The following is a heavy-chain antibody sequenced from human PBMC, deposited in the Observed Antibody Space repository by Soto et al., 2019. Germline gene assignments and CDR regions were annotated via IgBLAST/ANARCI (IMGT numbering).Heavy chain of an antibody. CDR1: GYTFTDYF. Sequence: ASVKVSCKASGYTFTDYFMNWMRQAPGQRLEWMGWISGYNGNTNYAERLQGRVTMTTDTSTSTAYMELKNLRYDDTAVYYCAPHLWFGELYYWGQGTLVTVSS. D-gene: IGHD3-10*01. V-gene: IGHV1-18*04. CDR3: APHLWFGELYY. CDR2: ISGYNGNT. J-gene: IGHJ4*02.